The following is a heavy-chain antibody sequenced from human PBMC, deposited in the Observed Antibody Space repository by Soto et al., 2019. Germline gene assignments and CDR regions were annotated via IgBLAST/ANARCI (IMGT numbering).Heavy chain of an antibody. J-gene: IGHJ5*02. D-gene: IGHD3-3*01. CDR3: ATRITVFGLLIPPFDP. CDR2: INHTGGT. Sequence: SETLSLTCAVYGGSVNGYYWNWIHQPPGKGLEWIGEINHTGGTHYNPSLKSRVTMSVDTSKNQFSLRLSSVTAADTAIYYCATRITVFGLLIPPFDPWGQGTQVTVSA. CDR1: GGSVNGYY. V-gene: IGHV4-34*01.